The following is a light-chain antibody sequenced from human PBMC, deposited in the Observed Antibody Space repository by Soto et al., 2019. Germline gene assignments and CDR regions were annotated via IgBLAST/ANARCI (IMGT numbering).Light chain of an antibody. J-gene: IGLJ1*01. Sequence: QSALTQPASVSGSPGQSITISCAGSSSDVGGYNYVSWYQQYPGKAPKLIIYEVSARPSGVSNRFSGSKSGVTASLTISGLQAEDEADYYCSSYTSSSTLVFGTGTKVTVL. CDR3: SSYTSSSTLV. V-gene: IGLV2-14*01. CDR2: EVS. CDR1: SSDVGGYNY.